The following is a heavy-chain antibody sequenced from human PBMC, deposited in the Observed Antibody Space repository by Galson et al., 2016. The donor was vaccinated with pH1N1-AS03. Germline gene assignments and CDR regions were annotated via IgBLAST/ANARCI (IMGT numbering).Heavy chain of an antibody. J-gene: IGHJ6*03. D-gene: IGHD6-25*01. CDR3: ARAGIAASYFHYYYLDV. CDR2: IKEDGSEK. V-gene: IGHV3-7*04. CDR1: GFTFSSYW. Sequence: SLRLSCAASGFTFSSYWMSWVRQAPGKGLEWVANIKEDGSEKYYVDSVKGQFTISRDNGKNSLYLQMNSLRAEDTAVYFCARAGIAASYFHYYYLDVWGKGATVTVSS.